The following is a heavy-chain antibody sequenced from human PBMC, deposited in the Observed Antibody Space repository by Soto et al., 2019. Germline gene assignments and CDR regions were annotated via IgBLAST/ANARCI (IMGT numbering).Heavy chain of an antibody. D-gene: IGHD6-25*01. J-gene: IGHJ5*02. CDR2: IYYNGNT. CDR1: GASISSFF. V-gene: IGHV4-59*01. Sequence: PSETLSLTCTVSGASISSFFWSWIRQPPGKGLEWIGYIYYNGNTNYNPSLRSRVTMSIDSSKNQFSLRLTSVTAADTAVYYCAKECGRGCWFDPWGQGTLVTVSS. CDR3: AKECGRGCWFDP.